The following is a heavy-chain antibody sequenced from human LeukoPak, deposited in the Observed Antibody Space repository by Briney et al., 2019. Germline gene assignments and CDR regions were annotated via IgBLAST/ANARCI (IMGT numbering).Heavy chain of an antibody. J-gene: IGHJ1*01. D-gene: IGHD4-17*01. Sequence: PSQTLSLTCTVSGGSISSGDYYWSWIRQPPGKGLEGIGYIYYSGSTYYNPSLKSRVTISVDTSKNQFSLKLSSVTAADTAVYYCARAYGDSGHFQHWGQGTLVTVSS. CDR3: ARAYGDSGHFQH. V-gene: IGHV4-30-4*08. CDR1: GGSISSGDYY. CDR2: IYYSGST.